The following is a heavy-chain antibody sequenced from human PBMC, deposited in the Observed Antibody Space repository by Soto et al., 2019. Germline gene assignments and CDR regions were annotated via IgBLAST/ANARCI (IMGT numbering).Heavy chain of an antibody. CDR1: GFSFSDYW. J-gene: IGHJ6*02. CDR2: VKQDGSER. V-gene: IGHV3-7*05. CDR3: ARGRVVVPGTIFYYYALDA. D-gene: IGHD2-15*01. Sequence: EVQLVESGGGLVQPGGSLRLSCAASGFSFSDYWMSWVRQAPGKGLEWVANVKQDGSERYYVDSVKGLFTISRDNVKNSLYLQMNSLRAEDTAVYYGARGRVVVPGTIFYYYALDACGRGCTVTVSS.